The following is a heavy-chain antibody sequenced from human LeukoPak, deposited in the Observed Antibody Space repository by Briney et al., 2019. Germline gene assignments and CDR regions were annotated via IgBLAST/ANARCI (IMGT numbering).Heavy chain of an antibody. Sequence: GGSLRLACAASGFTFSSYAMHWVRQAPGKGLEWVAVISYDGSNKYYADSVKGRFTIYRDNSKNTLYMQMNSPRDEDTAVYYCASESLRITIFGVVYPPADYWGQGTLVTVSS. CDR3: ASESLRITIFGVVYPPADY. CDR1: GFTFSSYA. J-gene: IGHJ4*02. D-gene: IGHD3-3*01. V-gene: IGHV3-30*04. CDR2: ISYDGSNK.